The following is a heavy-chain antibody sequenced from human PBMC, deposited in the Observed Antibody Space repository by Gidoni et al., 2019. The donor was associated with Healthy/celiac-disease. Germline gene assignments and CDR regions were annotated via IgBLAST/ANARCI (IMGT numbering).Heavy chain of an antibody. V-gene: IGHV3-9*01. CDR3: AKGSVDTAMGLDY. CDR1: GFTFDDYA. J-gene: IGHJ4*02. CDR2: ISWNSGSI. Sequence: EVQLVESGGGLVQPGRSLRLSCAASGFTFDDYAMHWVRQAPGKGLEWVSGISWNSGSIGYADSVKGRFTISRDNAKNSLYLQMNSLRAEDTALYYCAKGSVDTAMGLDYWGQGTLVTVSS. D-gene: IGHD5-18*01.